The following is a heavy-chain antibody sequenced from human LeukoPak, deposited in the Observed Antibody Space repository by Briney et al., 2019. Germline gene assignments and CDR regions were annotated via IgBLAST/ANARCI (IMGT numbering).Heavy chain of an antibody. V-gene: IGHV3-11*04. CDR3: AREGGDYDSSGSNFDY. CDR2: ISSSSSTI. Sequence: KAGGSLRLSCAASGFTFSDYYMSWIRQAPGKGLEWVSYISSSSSTIYYADSVKGRFTISRDNAKNSLYLQMNSLRDEDTAVYYCAREGGDYDSSGSNFDYWGQGTLVTVSS. D-gene: IGHD3-22*01. CDR1: GFTFSDYY. J-gene: IGHJ4*02.